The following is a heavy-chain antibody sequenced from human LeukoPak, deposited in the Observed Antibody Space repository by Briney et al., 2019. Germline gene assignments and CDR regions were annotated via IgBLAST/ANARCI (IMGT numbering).Heavy chain of an antibody. Sequence: GASVKVSCKASGYSFTSHALNWLRQAPGQGPEWMGWLNTNTGNPTYAQGFTGRFVFSLDTSVSTAYLQISSLKAEDTALYYCARTFDDYYGMDVWGQGTAVTVSS. CDR3: ARTFDDYYGMDV. D-gene: IGHD3-9*01. CDR1: GYSFTSHA. V-gene: IGHV7-4-1*02. CDR2: LNTNTGNP. J-gene: IGHJ6*02.